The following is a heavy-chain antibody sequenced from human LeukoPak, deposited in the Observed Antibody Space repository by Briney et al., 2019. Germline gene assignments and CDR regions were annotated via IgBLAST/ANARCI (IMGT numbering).Heavy chain of an antibody. CDR1: GFTFSSYA. Sequence: GGSLRLSCAASGFTFSSYAMSWVRQAPGKGLEWVSAISGSGGSTYYADSVKGRFTISRDNSKNTLYLQMNSLRAEDTAVYYCAKRLAVAGYYYYYGMDVWGQGTTVTVSS. D-gene: IGHD6-19*01. J-gene: IGHJ6*02. CDR3: AKRLAVAGYYYYYGMDV. V-gene: IGHV3-23*01. CDR2: ISGSGGST.